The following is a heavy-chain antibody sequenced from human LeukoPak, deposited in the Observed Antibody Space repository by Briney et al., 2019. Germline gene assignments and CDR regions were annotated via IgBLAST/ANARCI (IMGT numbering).Heavy chain of an antibody. CDR3: ARLNEVTKYWYFDL. CDR1: SGSLSGSY. D-gene: IGHD4-17*01. J-gene: IGHJ2*01. V-gene: IGHV3-53*01. Sequence: ETLSLTCAVSSGSLSGSYWSWIRQPPGKGLEWVSLIYSGGSTYYADSVKGRFTISRDNSRNTLYLQMNSLRAEDTAVYYCARLNEVTKYWYFDLWGRGTLVTVSS. CDR2: IYSGGST.